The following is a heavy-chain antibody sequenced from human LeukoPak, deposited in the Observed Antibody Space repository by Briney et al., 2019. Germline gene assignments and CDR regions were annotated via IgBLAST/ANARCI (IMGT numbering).Heavy chain of an antibody. J-gene: IGHJ3*02. CDR3: ARGFLDAFDI. CDR2: IGTAGDT. Sequence: GGSLRLSCAASGFTFSSYGMHWVRQAPGKGLEWVSAIGTAGDTYYPGSVKGRFTISRENAKNSLYLQMNSLRAGDTAVYYCARGFLDAFDIWGQGTMVTVSS. CDR1: GFTFSSYG. V-gene: IGHV3-13*01.